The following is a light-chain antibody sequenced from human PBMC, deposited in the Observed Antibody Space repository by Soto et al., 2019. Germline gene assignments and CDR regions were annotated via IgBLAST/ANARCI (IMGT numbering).Light chain of an antibody. V-gene: IGKV4-1*01. CDR3: QQYYGTPPT. J-gene: IGKJ2*01. CDR2: WAS. CDR1: QTVLHDTDSRNY. Sequence: EIVMTQSPEFLSVSLGETATINCKSTQTVLHDTDSRNYLSWFQQKPGRPPKLLISWASTRESGVPARFSGSGSETDFTLTISDLQAEDVAVYYCQQYYGTPPTFGQGSKLDIK.